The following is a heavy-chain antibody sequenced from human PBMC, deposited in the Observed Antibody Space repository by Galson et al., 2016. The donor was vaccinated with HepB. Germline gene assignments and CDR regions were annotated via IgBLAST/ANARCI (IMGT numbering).Heavy chain of an antibody. J-gene: IGHJ6*02. D-gene: IGHD5-18*01. CDR1: GGSISSSNW. CDR2: ISQSGSP. Sequence: SETLSLTCDVSGGSISSSNWWSWVRQSPGKGLLWLGEISQSGSPNYNPSLKSRVSMSVDKPKHQFSLRLSPVTAADTAVYYCARTHTDTHYYGMDVWGQGTTVTVSS. CDR3: ARTHTDTHYYGMDV. V-gene: IGHV4/OR15-8*01.